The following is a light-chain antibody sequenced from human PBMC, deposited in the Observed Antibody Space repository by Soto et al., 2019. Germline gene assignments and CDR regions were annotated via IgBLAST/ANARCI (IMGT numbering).Light chain of an antibody. J-gene: IGKJ5*01. CDR1: QTVDNF. Sequence: EIVLAQSPVIVSLSPGERATRSCRASQTVDNFLAWYQLKPGKAPRLLIYDASNRATGIPARFSGSGSGTDFTLTISSLEPEDFAVYYCQQRSNWPITFGQGTRLEIK. V-gene: IGKV3-11*01. CDR2: DAS. CDR3: QQRSNWPIT.